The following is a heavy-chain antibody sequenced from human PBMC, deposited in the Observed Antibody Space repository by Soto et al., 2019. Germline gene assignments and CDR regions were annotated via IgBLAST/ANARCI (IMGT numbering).Heavy chain of an antibody. CDR3: ARIYCTTTTCDSWFDP. CDR1: GYTFTTFW. Sequence: KVSCKASGYTFTTFWISWVRQLPGKGLEWMGRIDPSDSYTSYSPSFQGHVTISVDKSISTAYLQWGSLTASDTAIYYCARIYCTTTTCDSWFDPWGQGTLVTVSS. V-gene: IGHV5-10-1*01. CDR2: IDPSDSYT. D-gene: IGHD2-2*01. J-gene: IGHJ5*02.